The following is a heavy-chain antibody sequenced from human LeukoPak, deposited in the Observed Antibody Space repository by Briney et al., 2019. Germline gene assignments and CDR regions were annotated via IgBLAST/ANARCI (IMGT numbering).Heavy chain of an antibody. D-gene: IGHD3-10*01. CDR1: GYTLTELS. V-gene: IGHV1-2*06. J-gene: IGHJ4*02. CDR3: ARGGSGSGYLYYFDY. CDR2: INPNSGGT. Sequence: ASVKVSCKVSGYTLTELSMHWVRQAPGKGLEWMGRINPNSGGTSYAQNFQGRVSMTRDTSISTTYMELNGLTSDDTAVYYCARGGSGSGYLYYFDYWGQGTLVSVSP.